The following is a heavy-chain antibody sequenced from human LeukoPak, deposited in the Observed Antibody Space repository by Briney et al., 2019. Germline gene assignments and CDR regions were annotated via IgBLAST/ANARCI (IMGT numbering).Heavy chain of an antibody. D-gene: IGHD2-21*02. V-gene: IGHV3-23*01. CDR1: GFTFSSYA. CDR2: ISDSGDST. Sequence: PGGSLRLSCAASGFTFSSYAMSWVRQAPGKGLEWVSGISDSGDSTYYADSVKGRFTISRDNSKNTLYLQMNSLRAEDTAVYYCARVEGDYYYYYYMDVWGKGTTVTVSS. CDR3: ARVEGDYYYYYYMDV. J-gene: IGHJ6*03.